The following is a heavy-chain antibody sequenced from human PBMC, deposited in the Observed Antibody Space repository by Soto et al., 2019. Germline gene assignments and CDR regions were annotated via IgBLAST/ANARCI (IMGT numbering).Heavy chain of an antibody. J-gene: IGHJ4*02. CDR1: GCSISSRDSY. CDR3: ARGFGRSHFDY. Sequence: XETLSLTCTVSGCSISSRDSYWGWIRQPPGKGLEWIGSFHYSGSTYYNPSLKSRVTISVDTSKNQLSLRVTSVTAADTAVYYCARGFGRSHFDYWGQGTLVTVS. V-gene: IGHV4-39*01. D-gene: IGHD3-16*01. CDR2: FHYSGST.